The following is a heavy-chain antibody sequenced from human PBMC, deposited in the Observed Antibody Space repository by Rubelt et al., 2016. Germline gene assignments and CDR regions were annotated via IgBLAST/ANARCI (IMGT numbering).Heavy chain of an antibody. CDR2: IYYSGST. D-gene: IGHD6-13*01. J-gene: IGHJ4*02. V-gene: IGHV4-39*07. CDR3: ARVGYSSSWYVPY. CDR1: GVSISVSSYY. Sequence: QLQLQESGPGLVKPSETLSLTCTVSGVSISVSSYYWGWIRQPPGKGLEWIGRIYYSGSTYYKPSLKSRVTISVDTSKNQFSLKLSSVTAADTAVYYCARVGYSSSWYVPYWGQGTLVTVSS.